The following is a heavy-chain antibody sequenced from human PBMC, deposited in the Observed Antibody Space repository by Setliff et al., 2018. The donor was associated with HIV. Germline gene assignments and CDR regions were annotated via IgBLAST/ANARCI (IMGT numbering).Heavy chain of an antibody. CDR1: GDSVSSRSYY. J-gene: IGHJ4*02. Sequence: SETLSLTCSVSGDSVSSRSYYWGWIRQSPGKGLEWIGSIYFNGITHDNPSLKSRVTTSVDTSKNQFSLKLSSVTAADTAVYHCARRVILSYGYYFDYWGQGTLVTVSS. V-gene: IGHV4-39*01. CDR2: IYFNGIT. CDR3: ARRVILSYGYYFDY. D-gene: IGHD3-16*02.